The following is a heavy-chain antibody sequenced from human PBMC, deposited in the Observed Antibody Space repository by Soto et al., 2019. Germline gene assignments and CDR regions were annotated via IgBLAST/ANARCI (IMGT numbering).Heavy chain of an antibody. V-gene: IGHV1-69*02. CDR3: VISSWGQYLYFDL. D-gene: IGHD6-13*01. CDR1: GGTFSSYT. J-gene: IGHJ2*01. Sequence: QVQLVQSGAEVKKPGSSVKVSCKASGGTFSSYTISWVRQAPGQGREWMGRIIPILGIANYAQKFQGRVTITADKSTSTAYMELSSLRSEDTAVDYCVISSWGQYLYFDLWGRGTLVTVSS. CDR2: IIPILGIA.